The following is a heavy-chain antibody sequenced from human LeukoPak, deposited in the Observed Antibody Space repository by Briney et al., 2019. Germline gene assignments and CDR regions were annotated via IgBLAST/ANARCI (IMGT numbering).Heavy chain of an antibody. D-gene: IGHD6-19*01. J-gene: IGHJ4*02. Sequence: SETLSLTCAVYGGSFSGYYWSWIRQPPGKGLEWIGEINHSGSTDYNPSLKSRVTISVDTSKNQFSLKLSSVTAADTAMYYCARESTTVAGTFDYWGQGTLVTVSS. CDR2: INHSGST. CDR1: GGSFSGYY. CDR3: ARESTTVAGTFDY. V-gene: IGHV4-34*01.